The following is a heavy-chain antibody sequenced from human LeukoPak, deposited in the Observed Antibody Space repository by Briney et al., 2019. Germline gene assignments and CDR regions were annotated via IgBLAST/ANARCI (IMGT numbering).Heavy chain of an antibody. V-gene: IGHV4-30-4*08. CDR1: GGSISSGDYY. CDR2: IYYSGST. J-gene: IGHJ4*02. D-gene: IGHD5-18*01. CDR3: ARGGEYSYGLGIIDY. Sequence: PSETLSLTCTVSGGSISSGDYYSSWIRQPPGKGLEWIGYIYYSGSTYYNPSLKSRVTISVDTSKNQFSLKLSSVTAADTAVYYFARGGEYSYGLGIIDYWGQGTLVTVSS.